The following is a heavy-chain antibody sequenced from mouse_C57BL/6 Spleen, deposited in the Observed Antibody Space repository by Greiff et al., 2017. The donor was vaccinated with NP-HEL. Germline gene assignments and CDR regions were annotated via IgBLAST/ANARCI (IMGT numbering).Heavy chain of an antibody. CDR3: ARPYYYGSSYVGTWFAY. J-gene: IGHJ3*01. D-gene: IGHD1-1*01. CDR2: IHPNSGST. V-gene: IGHV1-64*01. CDR1: GYTFTSYW. Sequence: VQLQQPGAELVKPGASVKLSCKASGYTFTSYWMHWVKQRPGQGLEWIGMIHPNSGSTNYNEKFKSKATLTVDKSSSTAYMQLSSLTSEDSAVYYCARPYYYGSSYVGTWFAYWGQGTLVTVSA.